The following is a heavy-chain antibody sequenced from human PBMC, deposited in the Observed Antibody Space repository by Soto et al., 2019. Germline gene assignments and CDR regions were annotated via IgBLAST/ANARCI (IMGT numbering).Heavy chain of an antibody. CDR1: GFTFSNAW. Sequence: GGSLRLSCAASGFTFSNAWMNWVRQAPGKGLEWVGRIKSKIHGETTDYAAPVKGRFTISRDDSENTLYVQMNSLKTEDTAVYYCTAGHTGYNTSGLDVWGQGTTVTVSS. V-gene: IGHV3-15*07. CDR2: IKSKIHGETT. D-gene: IGHD5-12*01. CDR3: TAGHTGYNTSGLDV. J-gene: IGHJ6*02.